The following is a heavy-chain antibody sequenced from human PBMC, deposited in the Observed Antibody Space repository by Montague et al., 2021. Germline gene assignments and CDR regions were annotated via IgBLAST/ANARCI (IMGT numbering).Heavy chain of an antibody. CDR3: ARHWEGGSYTRAIEY. Sequence: SETLSLTCTVSGVSISSCTQCWVWNPPTPGKDLDWYGHYFRNKNSFPSLPLQVTIFVSVYTSGIQLSLRLISVTAADMSVYFCARHWEGGSYTRAIEYWGQGTLVTVSS. J-gene: IGHJ4*02. CDR1: GVSISSCTQC. V-gene: IGHV4-39*01. CDR2: YFRNKNS. D-gene: IGHD3-10*01.